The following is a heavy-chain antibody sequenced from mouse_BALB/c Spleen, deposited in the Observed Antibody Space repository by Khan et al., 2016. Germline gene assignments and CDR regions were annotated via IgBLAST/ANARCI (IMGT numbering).Heavy chain of an antibody. Sequence: QVQLKQSGPGLVAPSQSRSITCTVSGFSLTNSGVHWVRQPPRKGLDWLGVIWAGGSTDYNSALMSRLSITRDTPQNPVFLKMNSLQTDDTAMYYCARDDQDFDAWFASWGQGTLVTVSA. CDR2: IWAGGST. J-gene: IGHJ3*01. CDR3: ARDDQDFDAWFAS. CDR1: GFSLTNSG. V-gene: IGHV2-9*02.